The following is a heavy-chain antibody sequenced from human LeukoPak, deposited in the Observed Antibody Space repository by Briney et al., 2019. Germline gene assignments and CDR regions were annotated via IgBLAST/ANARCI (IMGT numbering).Heavy chain of an antibody. J-gene: IGHJ6*03. CDR1: GFTVSSNY. V-gene: IGHV3-23*01. D-gene: IGHD3-22*01. CDR3: AGSVVIPPYYYYYMDV. Sequence: GGSLRLSCAASGFTVSSNYMSWVRQAPGKGLEWVSSISDSGGSTYYADSVKGRFTISRDKSKNTLYLQMNSLRAEDTAVYYCAGSVVIPPYYYYYMDVWGKGTTVTVSS. CDR2: ISDSGGST.